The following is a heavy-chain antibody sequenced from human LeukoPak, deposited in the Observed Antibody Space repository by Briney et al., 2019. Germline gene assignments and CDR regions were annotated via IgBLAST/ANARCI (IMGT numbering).Heavy chain of an antibody. CDR1: GFTFSSYG. V-gene: IGHV3-23*01. Sequence: AGGSLRLSCAASGFTFSSYGMSWVRQAPGKGLEWVSAISGSGGSTYYADSVKGRFTISRDNAKNSLYLQMNSLSAEDTAVYYCARDRGYSYGFSYYYGMDVWGQGTTVTVSS. CDR2: ISGSGGST. J-gene: IGHJ6*02. CDR3: ARDRGYSYGFSYYYGMDV. D-gene: IGHD5-18*01.